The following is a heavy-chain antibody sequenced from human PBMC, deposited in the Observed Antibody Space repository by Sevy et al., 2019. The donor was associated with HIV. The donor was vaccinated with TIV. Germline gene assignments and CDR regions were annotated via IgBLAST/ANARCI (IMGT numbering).Heavy chain of an antibody. CDR3: ARSLLYCTNGVCSDPYYYYGMDV. Sequence: GGSLRLSCAASGFTFSSYWMSWVRQAPGKGLEWVANIKQDGSEKYYVDSVKGRFTISRDNAKNSLYLQMNSLRAEDTAVYYCARSLLYCTNGVCSDPYYYYGMDVWGQGTTVIVSS. CDR1: GFTFSSYW. V-gene: IGHV3-7*01. CDR2: IKQDGSEK. J-gene: IGHJ6*02. D-gene: IGHD2-8*01.